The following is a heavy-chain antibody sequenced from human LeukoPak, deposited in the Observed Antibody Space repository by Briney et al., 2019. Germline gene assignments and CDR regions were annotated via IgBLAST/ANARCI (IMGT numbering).Heavy chain of an antibody. CDR2: IWYDGSNK. Sequence: PGRSLRLSRAASGFTFSSYGMHWVRQAPGKGLEWVAVIWYDGSNKYYADSVKGRFTISRDNSKNTLYLQMNSLRAEDTAVYYCAREGQGGGSFDYWGQGTLVTVSS. V-gene: IGHV3-33*01. CDR3: AREGQGGGSFDY. J-gene: IGHJ4*02. D-gene: IGHD2-15*01. CDR1: GFTFSSYG.